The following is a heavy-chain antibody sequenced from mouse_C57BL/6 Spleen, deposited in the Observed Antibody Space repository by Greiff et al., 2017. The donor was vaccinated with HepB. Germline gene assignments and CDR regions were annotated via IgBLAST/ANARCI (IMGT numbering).Heavy chain of an antibody. D-gene: IGHD1-1*01. V-gene: IGHV1-55*01. CDR3: ARRSTNYYGSSYDY. CDR1: GYTFTSYW. CDR2: IYPGSGST. Sequence: VQLQQPGAELVKPGASVKMSCKASGYTFTSYWITWVKQRPGQGLEWIGDIYPGSGSTNYNEKFKSKATLTVDTSSSTAYMQLSSLTSEDSAVYYCARRSTNYYGSSYDYWGQGTTRTVSS. J-gene: IGHJ2*01.